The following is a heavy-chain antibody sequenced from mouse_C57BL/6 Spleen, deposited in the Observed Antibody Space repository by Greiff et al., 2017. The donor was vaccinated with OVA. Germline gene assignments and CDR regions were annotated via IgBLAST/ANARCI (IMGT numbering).Heavy chain of an antibody. CDR3: AREGSTLASY. CDR2: IDPSGSCT. Sequence: QVQLQQPGAELVMPGASVKLSCKASGYTFTSYWMHWVKQRPGQGLEWIGEIDPSGSCTNYNQKFKGKSTLTVDKSSSTAYMQLSSLTSEDSAVYYCAREGSTLASYWGQGTLVTVSA. J-gene: IGHJ3*01. CDR1: GYTFTSYW. D-gene: IGHD6-1*01. V-gene: IGHV1-69*01.